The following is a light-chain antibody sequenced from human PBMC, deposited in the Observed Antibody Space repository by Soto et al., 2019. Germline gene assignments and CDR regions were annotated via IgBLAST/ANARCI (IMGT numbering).Light chain of an antibody. Sequence: QSALTQPASVSGSPGQSITISCTGTSSDFGDYNYVSWYQHHVGKAPKLMIYDVSNRPSGVSNRFSGSKSGNTASLTISGLQAGDEADYYCTSYISSTFVLFGGGTQLTVL. CDR1: SSDFGDYNY. CDR2: DVS. J-gene: IGLJ2*01. V-gene: IGLV2-14*03. CDR3: TSYISSTFVL.